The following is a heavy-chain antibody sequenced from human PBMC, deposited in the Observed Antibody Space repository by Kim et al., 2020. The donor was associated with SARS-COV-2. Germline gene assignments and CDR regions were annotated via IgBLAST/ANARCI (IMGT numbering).Heavy chain of an antibody. J-gene: IGHJ4*02. CDR1: GFTFSSYG. Sequence: GGSLRLSCAASGFTFSSYGMHWVRQAPGKGLEWVAVISYDGSNKYYADSVKGRFTISRDNSKNTLYLQMNSLRAEDTAVYYRAKDRKASCGGDCYSRLIDYWGQGPLVTVSS. V-gene: IGHV3-30*18. D-gene: IGHD2-21*02. CDR3: AKDRKASCGGDCYSRLIDY. CDR2: ISYDGSNK.